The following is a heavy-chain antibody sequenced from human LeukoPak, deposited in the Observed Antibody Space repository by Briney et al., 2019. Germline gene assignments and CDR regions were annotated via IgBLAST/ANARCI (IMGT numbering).Heavy chain of an antibody. CDR3: ARAPPTTKTD. V-gene: IGHV1-46*01. D-gene: IGHD1-1*01. CDR1: GYTFTSYY. CDR2: INPSGGST. J-gene: IGHJ4*02. Sequence: GASVKVSCKASGYTFTSYYMHWVRQAPGQGLEWMGIINPSGGSTSYAQKFQGRVTMTTDTSTSTAYMELRSLRSDDTAVYYCARAPPTTKTDWGQGTLVTVSS.